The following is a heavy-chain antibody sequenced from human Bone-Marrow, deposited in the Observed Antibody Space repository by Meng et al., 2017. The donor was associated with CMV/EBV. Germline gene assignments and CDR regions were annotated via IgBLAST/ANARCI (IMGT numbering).Heavy chain of an antibody. V-gene: IGHV3-48*03. J-gene: IGHJ4*02. D-gene: IGHD1-26*01. CDR3: TKEGGADGAILN. CDR2: ISSSGSTI. CDR1: GFTFSSYE. Sequence: GESLKISCAASGFTFSSYEMNWVRQAPGKGLEWVSYISSSGSTIYYADSVKGRFTISRDNAKKFLYLQMNTLRSEDTALYYCTKEGGADGAILNWGQGTLVTVSS.